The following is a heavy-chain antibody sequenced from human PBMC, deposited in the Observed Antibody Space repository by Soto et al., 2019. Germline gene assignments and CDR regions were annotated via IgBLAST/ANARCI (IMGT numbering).Heavy chain of an antibody. D-gene: IGHD3-10*01. Sequence: VQLLESGGGLVQPGGSLRLSCAASGFTFNNYAMTWVRQAPGKGLEWVSAISGGGDTTSYADSVKGRFSVSRDGSKNTLYLQMSSRRAEDTALYYCAKGRGGSGSLTPRVDFWGLRTLVTVSS. J-gene: IGHJ4*02. CDR1: GFTFNNYA. CDR2: ISGGGDTT. CDR3: AKGRGGSGSLTPRVDF. V-gene: IGHV3-23*01.